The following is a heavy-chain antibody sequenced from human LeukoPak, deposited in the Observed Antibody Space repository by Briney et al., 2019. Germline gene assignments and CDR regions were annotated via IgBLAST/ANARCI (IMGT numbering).Heavy chain of an antibody. CDR3: ARPLPGSYHDAFDI. J-gene: IGHJ3*02. Sequence: PSETLSLTCTVSGGSISSSSYYWGWIRQPPGKGLEWIGSIYYSGSTYYNPSLKSRVTISVDTSKNQFSLKLSSVTAADTAVYYCARPLPGSYHDAFDIWGQGTMVTVSS. D-gene: IGHD3-10*01. CDR2: IYYSGST. CDR1: GGSISSSSYY. V-gene: IGHV4-39*01.